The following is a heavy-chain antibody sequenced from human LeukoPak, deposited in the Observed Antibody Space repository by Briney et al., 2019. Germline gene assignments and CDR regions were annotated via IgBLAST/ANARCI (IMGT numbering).Heavy chain of an antibody. D-gene: IGHD6-13*01. CDR3: ARVWQQVARGWFDP. CDR2: IIPIFGTA. V-gene: IGHV1-69*05. Sequence: SVKVSCKASRGTFSSYAISWVRQAPGQGLKWMGGIIPIFGTANYAQKFQGRVTITTDESTSTAYMELSSLRSEDTAVYYCARVWQQVARGWFDPWGQGNLVTGFS. CDR1: RGTFSSYA. J-gene: IGHJ5*02.